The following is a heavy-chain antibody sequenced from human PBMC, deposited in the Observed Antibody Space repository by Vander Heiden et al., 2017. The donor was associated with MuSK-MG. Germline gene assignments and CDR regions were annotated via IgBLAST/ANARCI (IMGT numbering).Heavy chain of an antibody. CDR1: GGSFVVFF. CDR3: ARGDYEHFSGPQRSWFDP. Sequence: QVRLEQWGTGLLKPSATLSLTCAVYGGSFVVFFWSWFRQAPGKGLEWLGEINQKRTTNYNPSLGSRVSIFLDTSNNQFSLKLTSVTAADTAVYYCARGDYEHFSGPQRSWFDPWGQGSPVIVSS. CDR2: INQKRTT. D-gene: IGHD3-16*01. V-gene: IGHV4-34*01. J-gene: IGHJ5*02.